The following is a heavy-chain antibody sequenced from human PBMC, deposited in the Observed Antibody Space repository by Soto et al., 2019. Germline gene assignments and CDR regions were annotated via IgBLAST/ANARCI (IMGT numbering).Heavy chain of an antibody. D-gene: IGHD5-18*01. CDR2: IWYDGSNK. Sequence: QVQLVESGGGVVQPGRSLRLSCAASGFTFSSYGMHWVRQAPGKGLEWVAVIWYDGSNKYYADSVKGRFTISRDNSKNTLYLQMNSLRAEDTAVYYCVREPPSAMAYDRDYYYYGMDVWGQGTTVTVSS. V-gene: IGHV3-33*01. J-gene: IGHJ6*02. CDR1: GFTFSSYG. CDR3: VREPPSAMAYDRDYYYYGMDV.